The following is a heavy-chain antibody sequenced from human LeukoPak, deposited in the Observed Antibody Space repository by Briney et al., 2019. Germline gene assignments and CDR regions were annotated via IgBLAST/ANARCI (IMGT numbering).Heavy chain of an antibody. CDR1: GFTFDDYA. Sequence: GGSLRLSCAASGFTFDDYAMHWVRHAPGKGLEWVSGITWNSAYIGYADSVKGRFTISRDNSKNTLYLQMNSLRAEDTAVYYCVRDGGYGYYWGQGTLVTVSS. J-gene: IGHJ4*02. V-gene: IGHV3-9*01. CDR3: VRDGGYGYY. D-gene: IGHD5-18*01. CDR2: ITWNSAYI.